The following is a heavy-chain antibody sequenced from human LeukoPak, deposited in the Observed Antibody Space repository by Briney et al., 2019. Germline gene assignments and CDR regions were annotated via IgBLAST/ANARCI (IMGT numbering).Heavy chain of an antibody. CDR1: GFTFSSSA. D-gene: IGHD3-3*01. CDR2: ISGGGGST. CDR3: AKDRGIFGVVIMTFDY. Sequence: GGSLRVSCAASGFTFSSSAMSWVRQAPGKGLEWVSAISGGGGSTYYADPVKGRFTISRDNSKNTLYLQMNSLRAEDTAVYYCAKDRGIFGVVIMTFDYWGQGTLVTVSS. V-gene: IGHV3-23*01. J-gene: IGHJ4*02.